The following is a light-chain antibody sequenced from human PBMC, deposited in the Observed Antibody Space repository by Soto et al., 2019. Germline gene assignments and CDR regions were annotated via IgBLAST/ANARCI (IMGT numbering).Light chain of an antibody. V-gene: IGKV1-17*01. CDR2: AAS. J-gene: IGKJ2*01. CDR1: QGIRNA. Sequence: DIQMTQSPSSLSASVGDRVTITCRASQGIRNALGWYQQKPGKAPKRLIYAASSLESGVPSRFSGSGSGTDFTLTISSLQPEDFATYYCLQHNIFPYTFGQGTKLDIK. CDR3: LQHNIFPYT.